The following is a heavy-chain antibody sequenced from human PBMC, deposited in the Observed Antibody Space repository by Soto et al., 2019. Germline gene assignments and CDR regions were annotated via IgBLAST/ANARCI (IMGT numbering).Heavy chain of an antibody. CDR3: ARETCSSTSCYTPLYYYYGMDV. D-gene: IGHD2-2*02. CDR1: GFTFSSYS. CDR2: ISSSSSYI. V-gene: IGHV3-21*01. Sequence: PGGSLRLSCAASGFTFSSYSMNWVRQAPGKGLEWVSSISSSSSYIYYADSVKGRFTISRDNAKNSLYLQMNSLRAEDTAVYYCARETCSSTSCYTPLYYYYGMDVWGQGTTVTVSS. J-gene: IGHJ6*02.